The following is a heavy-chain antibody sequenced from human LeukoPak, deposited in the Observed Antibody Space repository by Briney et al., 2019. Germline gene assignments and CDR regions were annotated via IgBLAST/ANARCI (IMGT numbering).Heavy chain of an antibody. Sequence: GGSLRLSCAASGFTFSSYGMHWVRQAPGKGLEWVAVISYDGSNKYYADSVKGRFTISRDNAKNSLYLQMNGLRAEDTAVYYCARGGIIVPDPDYWGQGTLVTVSS. CDR2: ISYDGSNK. J-gene: IGHJ4*02. CDR3: ARGGIIVPDPDY. D-gene: IGHD6-19*01. V-gene: IGHV3-30*03. CDR1: GFTFSSYG.